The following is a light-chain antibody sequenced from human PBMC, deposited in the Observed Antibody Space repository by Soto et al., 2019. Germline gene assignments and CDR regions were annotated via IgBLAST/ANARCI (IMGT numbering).Light chain of an antibody. V-gene: IGLV1-40*01. CDR2: GNS. Sequence: QSVLTQPPSVSGAPGQWVTISCTGSSSNIGAGYDVHWYQQLPGTAPKLLIYGNSNRPSGVPDRFSGSKSGTSASLAITGLQADDEADYYYQSYDSSLSGVVFGGGTKLTVL. CDR3: QSYDSSLSGVV. CDR1: SSNIGAGYD. J-gene: IGLJ2*01.